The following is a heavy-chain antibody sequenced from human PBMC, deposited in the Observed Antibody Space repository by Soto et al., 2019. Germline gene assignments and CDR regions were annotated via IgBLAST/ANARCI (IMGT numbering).Heavy chain of an antibody. V-gene: IGHV3-23*01. CDR1: GITISNYP. CDR3: GKDDGGYPSTAPH. J-gene: IGHJ4*02. Sequence: DVQLLESGGGLVQPGGSLRLSCAASGITISNYPMSWVRQAPGKGLDWVSGISGSGDRTYYADSAKGRFTISKDISRNPRSLQLDSLGVEDTAVYFCGKDDGGYPSTAPHWGQVTLVTVSS. D-gene: IGHD3-22*01. CDR2: ISGSGDRT.